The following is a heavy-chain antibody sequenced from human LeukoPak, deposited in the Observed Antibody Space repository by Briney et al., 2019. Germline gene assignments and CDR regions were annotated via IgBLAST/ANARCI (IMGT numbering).Heavy chain of an antibody. V-gene: IGHV3-48*03. Sequence: PGGSLRLSCAASGFTFSSYEMNWVRQAPVKGPEWVSYISSSGSTIYYADSVKGRFTISRDNAKNSLYLQMNSLRAEDTAVYYCAREWRGSGSSDWGQGTLVTVSS. J-gene: IGHJ4*02. CDR3: AREWRGSGSSD. D-gene: IGHD3-10*01. CDR1: GFTFSSYE. CDR2: ISSSGSTI.